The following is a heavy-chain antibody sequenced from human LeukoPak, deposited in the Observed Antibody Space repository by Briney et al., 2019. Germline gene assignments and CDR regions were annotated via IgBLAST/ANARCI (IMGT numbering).Heavy chain of an antibody. CDR2: INHSGST. CDR3: ARGRRYSSSWYDY. D-gene: IGHD6-13*01. CDR1: GGSFSGHY. J-gene: IGHJ4*02. Sequence: PSETLSLTCAVYGGSFSGHYWSWIRQPPGKGLEWIGEINHSGSTNYNPSLKSRVTISVDTSKNQFSLKLSSVTAADTAVYYCARGRRYSSSWYDYWGQGTLVTVSS. V-gene: IGHV4-34*01.